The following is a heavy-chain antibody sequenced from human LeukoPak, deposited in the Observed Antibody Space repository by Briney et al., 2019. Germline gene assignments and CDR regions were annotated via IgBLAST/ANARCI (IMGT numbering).Heavy chain of an antibody. V-gene: IGHV3-64D*06. D-gene: IGHD3-22*01. Sequence: GVSLRLTCSASGFTFSSYAMHWVRQAPGKGLEYVSAISSNGGSTYYADSVKGRFTISRDNSKNTLYLQMSSLRAEDTAVYYCVKGGDSSGSPRTRLFDYWGQGTLVTVSS. CDR3: VKGGDSSGSPRTRLFDY. CDR2: ISSNGGST. CDR1: GFTFSSYA. J-gene: IGHJ4*02.